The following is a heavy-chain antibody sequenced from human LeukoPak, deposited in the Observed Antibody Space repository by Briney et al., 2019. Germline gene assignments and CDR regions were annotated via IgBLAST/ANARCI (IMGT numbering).Heavy chain of an antibody. V-gene: IGHV1-18*01. CDR3: ARVTAVALYYFDY. D-gene: IGHD6-19*01. CDR2: ISAYNGNT. J-gene: IGHJ4*02. CDR1: GGTFSSYA. Sequence: ASVKVSCKASGGTFSSYAISWVRQAPGQGLEWMGWISAYNGNTNYAQKLQGRVTMTTDTSTSTAYMELRSLRSDDTAVYYCARVTAVALYYFDYWGQGTLVTVSS.